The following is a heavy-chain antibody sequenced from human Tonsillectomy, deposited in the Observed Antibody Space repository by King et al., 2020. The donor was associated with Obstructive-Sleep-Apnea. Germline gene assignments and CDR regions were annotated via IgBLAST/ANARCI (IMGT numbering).Heavy chain of an antibody. CDR1: GFIFSDYD. CDR3: TSALGSRALRDNWFDL. V-gene: IGHV3-21*01. Sequence: DVQLVESGGGLVKPGGSLRLSCAASGFIFSDYDMNWVRRAPGKGLEWGSSITTISHYIYYADSVKGRFTISRDNANNLVYLQISSLGAEDTAMYYCTSALGSRALRDNWFDLWGQGTLVTVSS. J-gene: IGHJ5*02. D-gene: IGHD3-10*01. CDR2: ITTISHYI.